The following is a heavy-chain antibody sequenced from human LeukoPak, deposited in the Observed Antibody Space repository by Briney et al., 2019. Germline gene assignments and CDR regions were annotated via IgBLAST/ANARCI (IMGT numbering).Heavy chain of an antibody. V-gene: IGHV4-59*01. CDR1: GGSIISYY. D-gene: IGHD3-10*01. J-gene: IGHJ5*02. Sequence: PSETLSLTCTVSGGSIISYYWSWIRQPPGKGLEWIGYISYSGSTDYNPSLKSRVTISVDTSKNQFSLKLSSVTAADTAIYYCARERSMVRGVSWFDPWGQGTLVTVSS. CDR2: ISYSGST. CDR3: ARERSMVRGVSWFDP.